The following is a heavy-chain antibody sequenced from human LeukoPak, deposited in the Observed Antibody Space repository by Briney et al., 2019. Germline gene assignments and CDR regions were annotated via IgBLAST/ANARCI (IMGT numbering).Heavy chain of an antibody. V-gene: IGHV2-5*01. CDR1: GFSLSTFGVG. CDR2: IFWNDNK. Sequence: ESGPTLVNPTQTLTLTCTFSGFSLSTFGVGVGWVRQPPGKALEWLGVIFWNDNKHYSPSLENRLTITKDTSNNHVVLTLTDMDPVDTATYYCAHGGPPFDYWGQGTLVTVSS. CDR3: AHGGPPFDY. D-gene: IGHD3-16*01. J-gene: IGHJ4*02.